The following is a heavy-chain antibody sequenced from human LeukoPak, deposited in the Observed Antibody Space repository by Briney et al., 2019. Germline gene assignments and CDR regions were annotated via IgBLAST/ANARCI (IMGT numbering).Heavy chain of an antibody. CDR1: GFTVSSNY. D-gene: IGHD5-18*01. CDR2: LYSGGNT. V-gene: IGHV3-66*01. Sequence: GGSLRLSCAASGFTVSSNYMSWVRQAPGRGLAWVCVLYSGGNTYYADSVKGRFIISRDNSKNMLFLQMNSLRADDTAVYYCARVGRGDTYGYVDYWGQGTLVTVPS. CDR3: ARVGRGDTYGYVDY. J-gene: IGHJ4*02.